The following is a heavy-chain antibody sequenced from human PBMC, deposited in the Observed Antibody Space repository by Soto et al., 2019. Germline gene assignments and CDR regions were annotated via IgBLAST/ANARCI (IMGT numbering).Heavy chain of an antibody. J-gene: IGHJ6*04. V-gene: IGHV1-69*13. Sequence: ASVKVSCKASGDTFSNFAISWVRQAPGQGLEWMGGIIPIFGTPDYAQHFPGRVTISADESTKTAYLELSSLRPEDTAVYYCARSPGITGTRASQYAMGIWGKGNTVNVSS. CDR2: IIPIFGTP. D-gene: IGHD1-20*01. CDR1: GDTFSNFA. CDR3: ARSPGITGTRASQYAMGI.